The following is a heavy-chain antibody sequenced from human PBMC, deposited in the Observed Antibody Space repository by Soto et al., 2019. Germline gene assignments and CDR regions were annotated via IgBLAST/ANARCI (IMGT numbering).Heavy chain of an antibody. CDR2: ISAYNGNT. V-gene: IGHV1-18*01. D-gene: IGHD3-10*01. CDR1: GYTFTSYG. CDR3: ARAYGSGSYSWFDP. Sequence: ASVKVSCKASGYTFTSYGIIWVRQAPGQGLEWMGWISAYNGNTNYEQKLQGRVTMTTDTSTSTAYMELRSLRSDDTAVYYCARAYGSGSYSWFDPWGQGTLVTVSS. J-gene: IGHJ5*02.